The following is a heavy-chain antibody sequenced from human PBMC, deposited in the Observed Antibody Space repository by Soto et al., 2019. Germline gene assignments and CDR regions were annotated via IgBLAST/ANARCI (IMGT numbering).Heavy chain of an antibody. CDR3: ARDEGGYLSTYYFDY. D-gene: IGHD3-22*01. V-gene: IGHV3-21*01. J-gene: IGHJ4*02. CDR2: ISSSSSYI. CDR1: GFTFSSYS. Sequence: GGSLRLSCAASGFTFSSYSMNWVRQAPGKGLEWVSSISSSSSYIYYADSVKGRFTISRDNAKNSLYLQMNSLRAEDTAVYYCARDEGGYLSTYYFDYWGQGTLVTVSS.